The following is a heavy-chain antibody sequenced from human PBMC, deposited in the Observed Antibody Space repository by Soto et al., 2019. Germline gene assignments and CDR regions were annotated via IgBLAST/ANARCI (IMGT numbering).Heavy chain of an antibody. CDR1: GGSISSGSYY. J-gene: IGHJ1*01. V-gene: IGHV4-31*03. Sequence: SETLSLTCTVSGGSISSGSYYWSWIRQHPGKGLEWIGYIYYSGSTYYNPSLKSRVTISVDTSKNQFSLNLSSVAAADTAVYYCAIYDSSGSRGFQHWGQGTLVTVSS. D-gene: IGHD3-22*01. CDR2: IYYSGST. CDR3: AIYDSSGSRGFQH.